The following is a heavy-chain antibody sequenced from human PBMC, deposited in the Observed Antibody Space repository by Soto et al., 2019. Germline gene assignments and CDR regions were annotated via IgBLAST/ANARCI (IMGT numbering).Heavy chain of an antibody. CDR2: FIPVFRTL. D-gene: IGHD3-3*01. V-gene: IGHV1-69*13. CDR1: GGTFGNSA. CDR3: ATGVIWIGYFTVEY. Sequence: GASVKVSCKASGGTFGNSAINWARQAPGQGLEWLGGFIPVFRTLTYAQKFQGRLMITADESTSTAYMALGSLTSEDTAVYYCATGVIWIGYFTVEYWGQGTMVTVSS. J-gene: IGHJ4*02.